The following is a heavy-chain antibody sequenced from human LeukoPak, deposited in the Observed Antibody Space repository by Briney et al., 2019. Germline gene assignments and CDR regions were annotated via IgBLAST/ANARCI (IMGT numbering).Heavy chain of an antibody. D-gene: IGHD6-19*01. V-gene: IGHV3-7*01. CDR1: GFTVSNFY. Sequence: GGSLRLSCAASGFTVSNFYMSWVRQAPGKGLEWVANVKQDESEKYYVDSVKGRFTISRDNAKNSMSLQMNSLRPEDTAVYYCATDSGGWFEYWGQGTLVSVSS. J-gene: IGHJ4*02. CDR3: ATDSGGWFEY. CDR2: VKQDESEK.